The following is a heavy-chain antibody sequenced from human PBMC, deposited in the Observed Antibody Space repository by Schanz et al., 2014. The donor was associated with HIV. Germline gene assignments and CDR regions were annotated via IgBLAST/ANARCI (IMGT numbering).Heavy chain of an antibody. D-gene: IGHD3-10*01. CDR1: GFTFSTYA. CDR2: IWYDGSNK. V-gene: IGHV3-33*01. Sequence: QVQLVESGGGVVQPGRSLRLSCTASGFTFSTYAMHWVRQAPGKGLEWVAVIWYDGSNKYYADSVKGRFTISRDNSKNTLYLQMNSLRAEDTAVYFCAREDGWFGDIYYFGLDVWGRGTTVTVSS. J-gene: IGHJ6*02. CDR3: AREDGWFGDIYYFGLDV.